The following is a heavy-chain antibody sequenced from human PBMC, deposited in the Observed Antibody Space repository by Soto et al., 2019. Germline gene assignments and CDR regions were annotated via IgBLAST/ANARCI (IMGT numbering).Heavy chain of an antibody. V-gene: IGHV3-23*01. CDR2: ISGNVGST. Sequence: EVQLLESGGGLVQPGGSLRLSCGASGFTFSVYAMTWVRQAPGKGLEWVRAISGNVGSTYYADSVKGRFTISRDNSKSTLHLQMNSLRVEDTAVYYCAKDRTFGPPLVRFDSWGQGTLVTVSS. D-gene: IGHD6-6*01. CDR3: AKDRTFGPPLVRFDS. J-gene: IGHJ4*02. CDR1: GFTFSVYA.